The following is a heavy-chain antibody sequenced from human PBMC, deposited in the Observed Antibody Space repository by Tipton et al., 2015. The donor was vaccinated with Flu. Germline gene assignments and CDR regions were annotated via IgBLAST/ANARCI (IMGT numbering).Heavy chain of an antibody. V-gene: IGHV3-48*04. CDR1: GFTFSSYS. D-gene: IGHD6-19*01. CDR2: ISSSSSTI. Sequence: SLRLSCAASGFTFSSYSMNWVRQAPGKGLEWVSYISSSSSTIYYADSVKGRFTISRDNAKNSLYLQMNSLRAEDTAVYYCASVFPSVAGPFDYWGQGTLVTVSS. J-gene: IGHJ4*02. CDR3: ASVFPSVAGPFDY.